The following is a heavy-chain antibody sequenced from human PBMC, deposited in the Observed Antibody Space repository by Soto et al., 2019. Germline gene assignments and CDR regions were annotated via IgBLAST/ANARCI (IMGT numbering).Heavy chain of an antibody. CDR1: GYTFTSYG. Sequence: QVQLVQSGAEVKKPGASVKVSCKASGYTFTSYGFSWVRQAPVQGLEWLGCISGPNGNTDYAQKFQGRVTVTTDTSTTTAYMELRSLRSDDTAVYYCARDRYDTSYYYVGADYWGQGTLVTVSS. J-gene: IGHJ4*02. V-gene: IGHV1-18*01. D-gene: IGHD3-22*01. CDR3: ARDRYDTSYYYVGADY. CDR2: ISGPNGNT.